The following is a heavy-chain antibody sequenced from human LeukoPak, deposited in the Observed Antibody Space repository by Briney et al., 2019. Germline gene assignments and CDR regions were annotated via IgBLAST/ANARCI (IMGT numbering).Heavy chain of an antibody. V-gene: IGHV4-38-2*02. CDR1: GYSISSGYY. CDR2: IYHSGST. D-gene: IGHD2-15*01. CDR3: ASIPLYCSGGSCYSDWYFDL. Sequence: SETLSLTCTVSGYSISSGYYWGWIRQPPGKGLEWIGSIYHSGSTYYNPSLKSRVTISVDTSKNQFSLKLSSVTAADTAVYYCASIPLYCSGGSCYSDWYFDLWGRGTLVTVSS. J-gene: IGHJ2*01.